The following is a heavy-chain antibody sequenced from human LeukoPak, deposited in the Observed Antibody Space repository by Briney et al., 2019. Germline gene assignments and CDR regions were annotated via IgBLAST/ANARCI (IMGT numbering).Heavy chain of an antibody. CDR1: GFTFSSYG. J-gene: IGHJ4*02. D-gene: IGHD2-2*01. Sequence: GGSLRLSCAASGFTFSSYGMHWVRQAPGKGLEWVAFIRYDGSNKYYADSVKGRFTISRDNSKNTLYLQMNSLRAEDTAVYYCAKDSAPGKGYCSSTSCYPGASFDYWGQGTLVTVSS. CDR2: IRYDGSNK. V-gene: IGHV3-30*02. CDR3: AKDSAPGKGYCSSTSCYPGASFDY.